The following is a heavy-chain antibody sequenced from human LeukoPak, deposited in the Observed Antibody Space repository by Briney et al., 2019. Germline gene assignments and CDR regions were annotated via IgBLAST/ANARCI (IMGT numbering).Heavy chain of an antibody. CDR2: INPNSGGT. D-gene: IGHD2-21*02. Sequence: ASVKVSCKASGYTFTGYYMHWVRQAPGQGLEWMGWINPNSGGTNYAQKFQGRVTMTRDTSISTAYMELSRLRSDDTAVYYCARGSGDWNYYYYYYMDVWGKGTTVTVSS. CDR3: ARGSGDWNYYYYYYMDV. V-gene: IGHV1-2*02. CDR1: GYTFTGYY. J-gene: IGHJ6*03.